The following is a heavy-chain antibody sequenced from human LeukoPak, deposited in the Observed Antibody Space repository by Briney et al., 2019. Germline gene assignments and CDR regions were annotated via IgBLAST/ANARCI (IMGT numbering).Heavy chain of an antibody. CDR1: GLTFSNYE. J-gene: IGHJ6*03. CDR2: ISSTGATI. D-gene: IGHD5-18*01. CDR3: AGYSYGGRGGYYYYMDV. V-gene: IGHV3-48*03. Sequence: PGGSLRLSCAASGLTFSNYEMHWVRQAPGKGLEWVSYISSTGATIYYADSVKGRFTISRDNAKSSLYLHMSSLRAEDTAVYYCAGYSYGGRGGYYYYMDVWGKGTTVTISS.